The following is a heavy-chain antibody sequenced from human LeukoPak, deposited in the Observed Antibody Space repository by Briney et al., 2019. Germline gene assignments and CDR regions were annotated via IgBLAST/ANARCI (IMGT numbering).Heavy chain of an antibody. D-gene: IGHD3-16*01. J-gene: IGHJ3*02. CDR2: INPNSGGT. CDR3: ARGRGEVRAFDI. V-gene: IGHV1-2*06. CDR1: GYTFTGYY. Sequence: ASVKVSCKASGYTFTGYYMHWVRQAPGQELEWMGRINPNSGGTNYAQKFQGRVTMTRDTSISTAYMELSRLRSDDTAVYYCARGRGEVRAFDIWGQGTMVTVSS.